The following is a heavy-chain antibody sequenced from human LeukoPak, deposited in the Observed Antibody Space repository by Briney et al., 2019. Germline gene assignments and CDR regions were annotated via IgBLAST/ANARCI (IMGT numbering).Heavy chain of an antibody. D-gene: IGHD4-17*01. CDR1: GFTFSSYS. CDR3: ARYLDYGDPPGPIYYYYMDV. J-gene: IGHJ6*03. CDR2: ISSSSSYI. Sequence: PGGSLRLSCAASGFTFSSYSMNWVRQAPGKGLEWVSSISSSSSYIYYADSVKGRFTISGDNAKNSLYLQMNSLRAEDTAVYYCARYLDYGDPPGPIYYYYMDVWGKGTTVTVSS. V-gene: IGHV3-21*01.